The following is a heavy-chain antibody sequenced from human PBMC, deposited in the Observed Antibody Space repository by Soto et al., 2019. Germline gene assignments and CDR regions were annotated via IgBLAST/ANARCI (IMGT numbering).Heavy chain of an antibody. CDR1: GFTFSSYA. CDR2: ISGSGVST. CDR3: AIRASYYDSSGHLDN. D-gene: IGHD3-22*01. J-gene: IGHJ4*02. V-gene: IGHV3-23*01. Sequence: PGGSLRLSCAASGFTFSSYAMSWVRQAPGKGLEWVSAISGSGVSTYYADSVKGRFTISRDNSKNTLYLQMNSLRAEDTAVYYCAIRASYYDSSGHLDNWGQGTLVTVSS.